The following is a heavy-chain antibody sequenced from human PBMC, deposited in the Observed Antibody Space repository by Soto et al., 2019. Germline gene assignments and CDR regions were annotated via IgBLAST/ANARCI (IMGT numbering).Heavy chain of an antibody. CDR2: IKQDGSEK. CDR3: ARDRNIVVVVAPGAFDI. J-gene: IGHJ3*02. Sequence: LRLSCAASGFTFSSYWMSWVRQAPGKGLEWVANIKQDGSEKYYVDSVKGRFTISRDNAKNSLYLQMNSLRAEDTAVYYCARDRNIVVVVAPGAFDIWGQGTMVTVS. D-gene: IGHD2-15*01. CDR1: GFTFSSYW. V-gene: IGHV3-7*01.